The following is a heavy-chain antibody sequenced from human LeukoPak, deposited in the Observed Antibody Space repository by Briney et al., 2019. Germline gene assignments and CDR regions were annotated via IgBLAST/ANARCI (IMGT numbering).Heavy chain of an antibody. D-gene: IGHD3-22*01. CDR3: AKDRGPNYYDSFDY. CDR2: ISWNSGSI. J-gene: IGHJ4*02. V-gene: IGHV3-9*01. Sequence: HPGRSLRLSCAAAGFTFDDYAMHWVRQAPGKGLEWVSGISWNSGSIGYADSVKGRFTISRDNAKNSLYLQMNSLRDEETALYYCAKDRGPNYYDSFDYWGQGTLVTVSS. CDR1: GFTFDDYA.